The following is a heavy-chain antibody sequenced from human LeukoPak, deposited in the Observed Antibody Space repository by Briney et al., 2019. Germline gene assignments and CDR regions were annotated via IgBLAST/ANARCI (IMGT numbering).Heavy chain of an antibody. V-gene: IGHV1-18*01. D-gene: IGHD3-22*01. Sequence: ASVKVSCKASGYTFTSYGISWVRQAPGQGLEWMGWISCYNGDTIYAQNVQGRVTMTTDASTRTVYIEVRYLGSDDTAMYYCARDPSNSSGYHAHFDSWGQGTLITVSS. CDR1: GYTFTSYG. J-gene: IGHJ4*02. CDR3: ARDPSNSSGYHAHFDS. CDR2: ISCYNGDT.